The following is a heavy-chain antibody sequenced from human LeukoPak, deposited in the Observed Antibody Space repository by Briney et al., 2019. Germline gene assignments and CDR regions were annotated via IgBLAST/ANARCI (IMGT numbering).Heavy chain of an antibody. J-gene: IGHJ5*02. Sequence: ASVKVSCKASGYTFTGYYMHWVRQAPGQGLEWMGLINPTGDSTGYAQKFQGRVTMTRDMSTSTDYMELSSLRSEDTAIYYCARDNSVGDSAWWFDPWGQGTLVTVSS. CDR1: GYTFTGYY. CDR2: INPTGDST. V-gene: IGHV1-46*01. D-gene: IGHD5-12*01. CDR3: ARDNSVGDSAWWFDP.